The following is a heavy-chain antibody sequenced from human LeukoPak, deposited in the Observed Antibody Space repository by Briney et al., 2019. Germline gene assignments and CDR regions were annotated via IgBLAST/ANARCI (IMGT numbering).Heavy chain of an antibody. CDR3: ARDWRSSSHGMDWFDP. V-gene: IGHV4-4*07. D-gene: IGHD6-6*01. CDR1: GGSISNYY. CDR2: IYTSGST. Sequence: SETLSLTCTVSGGSISNYYWSWIRQPAGKGLEWIGRIYTSGSTNYNPSLKSRVTMSVDTSKNQFSLKLSSVTAADTAVYYCARDWRSSSHGMDWFDPWGQGTLVTVSS. J-gene: IGHJ5*02.